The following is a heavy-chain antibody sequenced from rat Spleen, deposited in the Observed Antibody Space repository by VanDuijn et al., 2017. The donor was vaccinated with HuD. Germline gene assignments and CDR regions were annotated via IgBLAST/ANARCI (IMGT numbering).Heavy chain of an antibody. J-gene: IGHJ4*01. CDR2: IWSGGTT. CDR1: GFSLISNS. V-gene: IGHV2-1*01. D-gene: IGHD1-3*01. CDR3: TSYGDA. Sequence: QVQLKESGPGLMQPSDTLSRTCTVSGFSLISNSEHWVRQPPGKGLEWMGGIWSGGTTYYNSALKSRLSISRDTSKSQVFLRMNTLQTEDTAIYFCTSYGDAWGQGASVTVSS.